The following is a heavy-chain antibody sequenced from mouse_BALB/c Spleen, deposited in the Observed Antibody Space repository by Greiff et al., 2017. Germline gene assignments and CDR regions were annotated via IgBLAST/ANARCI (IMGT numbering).Heavy chain of an antibody. V-gene: IGHV5-9-4*01. D-gene: IGHD1-1*01. CDR1: GFTFSSYA. CDR3: ARVSTGGGAMDY. Sequence: EVQLVESGGGLVKPGGSLKLSCAASGFTFSSYAMSWVRQSPEKRLEWVAEISSGGSYTYYPDTVTGRFTISRDNAKNTLYLEMSSLRSEDTAMYYCARVSTGGGAMDYWGQGTSVTVSS. CDR2: ISSGGSYT. J-gene: IGHJ4*01.